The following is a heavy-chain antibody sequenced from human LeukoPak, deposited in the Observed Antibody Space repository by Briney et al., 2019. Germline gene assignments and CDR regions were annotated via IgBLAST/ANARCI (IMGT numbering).Heavy chain of an antibody. V-gene: IGHV1-2*02. CDR2: INPNSGGT. J-gene: IGHJ5*02. Sequence: GASVKVSCKASGYTFTGHYMHWVRQAPGQGLEWMGWINPNSGGTHYAQKFQGRVALTRDTSISIAYMELSRLRSDDTAMYYCARDQVLITAALTNWFDPWGQGTLVTVSS. D-gene: IGHD6-13*01. CDR3: ARDQVLITAALTNWFDP. CDR1: GYTFTGHY.